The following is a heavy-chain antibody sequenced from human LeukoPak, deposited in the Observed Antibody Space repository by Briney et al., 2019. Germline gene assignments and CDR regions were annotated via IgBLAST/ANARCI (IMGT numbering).Heavy chain of an antibody. CDR3: ARATTHPPGQTLEQIGAMDV. D-gene: IGHD3-16*01. Sequence: SETLSLTCTVSGGSISSYYWSWIRQPAGKGLEWIGRIYTSGSTNYNPSLKSRVTMSVDTSKNQFSLKLSSVTAADTAVYYCARATTHPPGQTLEQIGAMDVWGKGTTVTVSS. V-gene: IGHV4-4*07. CDR2: IYTSGST. CDR1: GGSISSYY. J-gene: IGHJ6*03.